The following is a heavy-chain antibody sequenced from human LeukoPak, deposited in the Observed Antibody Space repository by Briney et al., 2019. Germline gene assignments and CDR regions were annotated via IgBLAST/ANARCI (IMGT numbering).Heavy chain of an antibody. CDR2: IYYTGST. Sequence: PSETLSLTCTVSSGSISSNYWTWIRQPPGKGLEWIAYIYYTGSTYYNPSLKSRATISVDTSKNQFSLRLNSVTATDTAIYYCAKSGGYGLIDYWGQGTLVTVSS. J-gene: IGHJ4*02. CDR1: SGSISSNY. CDR3: AKSGGYGLIDY. V-gene: IGHV4-59*08. D-gene: IGHD1-26*01.